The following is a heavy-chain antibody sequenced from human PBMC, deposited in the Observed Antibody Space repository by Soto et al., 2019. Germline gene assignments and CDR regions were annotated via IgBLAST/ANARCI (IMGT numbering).Heavy chain of an antibody. D-gene: IGHD1-26*01. CDR3: AKTPGIVGAQGDAFDI. J-gene: IGHJ3*02. V-gene: IGHV3-30*18. Sequence: GGSLRLSCAASDFTVGNNYMTWVRQAPGKGLECVSVISYDGSNKYYADSVKGRFTISRDNSKNTLYLQMNSLRAEDTAVYYCAKTPGIVGAQGDAFDIWGQGTMVTVSS. CDR1: DFTVGNNY. CDR2: ISYDGSNK.